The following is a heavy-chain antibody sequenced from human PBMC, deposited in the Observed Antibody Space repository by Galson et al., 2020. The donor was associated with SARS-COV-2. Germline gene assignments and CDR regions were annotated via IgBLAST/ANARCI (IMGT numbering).Heavy chain of an antibody. CDR1: GFTFHNYF. J-gene: IGHJ5*02. D-gene: IGHD6-13*01. V-gene: IGHV3-9*01. CDR3: VKGPHCSSWGNWFDH. CDR2: ISWNSINI. Sequence: GGFLRLSCAASGFTFHNYFMHWVRLVPGKGLEWISSISWNSININYVDSVKGRFTISRDNAQNSLYLEMNSLRAEDTASYYCVKGPHCSSWGNWFDHWWQGGL.